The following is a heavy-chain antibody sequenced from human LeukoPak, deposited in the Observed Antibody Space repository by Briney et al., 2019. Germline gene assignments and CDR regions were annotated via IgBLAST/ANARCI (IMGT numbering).Heavy chain of an antibody. D-gene: IGHD2-2*02. CDR1: GFTFSSYG. Sequence: GGSLRLSCAASGFTFSSYGMHWVRQAPGKGLEWVAVISYDGSNKYYADSVKGRFTISRDNSKNTLHLQMISLRAEDTAVYYCAKGDQPLLYGGAFDSWGQGTLVTVSS. CDR3: AKGDQPLLYGGAFDS. J-gene: IGHJ4*02. CDR2: ISYDGSNK. V-gene: IGHV3-30*18.